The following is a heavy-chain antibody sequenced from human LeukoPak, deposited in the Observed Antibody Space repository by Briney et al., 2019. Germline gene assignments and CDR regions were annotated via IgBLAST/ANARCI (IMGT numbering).Heavy chain of an antibody. Sequence: ASVKVSFKASGYTFTSYGISWVRQAPGQGLEWMGWISAYNGNTNYAQKLQGRVTMTTDTSTSTAYMELRSLRSDDTAVYYCARALYYYGSGSKYYFDYWGQGTLVTVSP. D-gene: IGHD3-10*01. CDR3: ARALYYYGSGSKYYFDY. CDR2: ISAYNGNT. J-gene: IGHJ4*02. V-gene: IGHV1-18*01. CDR1: GYTFTSYG.